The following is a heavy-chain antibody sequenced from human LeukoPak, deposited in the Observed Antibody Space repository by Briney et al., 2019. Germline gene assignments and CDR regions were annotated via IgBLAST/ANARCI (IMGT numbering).Heavy chain of an antibody. J-gene: IGHJ5*02. V-gene: IGHV3-23*01. D-gene: IGHD2-15*01. CDR1: GFTFSNYA. Sequence: GGSLRLSRAASGFTFSNYAMAWVRQAPGKGPEVVSTVVGGGVTLYADSVSGRFTISRENSKNTVYLQMNSLRGDDTAIYYCAKYGVVLPPGSHIPHWFDPWGHGSLVTVSS. CDR2: VVGGGVT. CDR3: AKYGVVLPPGSHIPHWFDP.